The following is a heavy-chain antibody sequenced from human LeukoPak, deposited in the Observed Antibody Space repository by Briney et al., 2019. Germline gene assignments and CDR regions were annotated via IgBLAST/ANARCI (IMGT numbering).Heavy chain of an antibody. Sequence: GGSLRLSCAASGFTFSSYWMNWARQAPGKGLEWVASINHNGNVNYYVDSVKGRFTISRDNAKNSLYLQMNSLRAEDTAVYYCARGCSGSYYGGVDYWGQGTLVTVSS. CDR3: ARGCSGSYYGGVDY. J-gene: IGHJ4*02. CDR2: INHNGNVN. V-gene: IGHV3-7*01. CDR1: GFTFSSYW. D-gene: IGHD1-26*01.